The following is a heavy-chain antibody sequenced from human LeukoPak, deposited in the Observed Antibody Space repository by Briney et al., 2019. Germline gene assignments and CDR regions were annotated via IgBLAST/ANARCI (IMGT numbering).Heavy chain of an antibody. J-gene: IGHJ4*02. CDR2: IRYDGTNK. Sequence: GGSLRLSCAASGFTFSSYGMHWVRQAPGKGLEWVAFIRYDGTNKYYADSVKGRFTISRDNSKNTLYLQMNSLRAEDTAVYYCAKEEWLLAVYFDYWGQGTLVTVSS. V-gene: IGHV3-30*02. CDR3: AKEEWLLAVYFDY. D-gene: IGHD3-3*01. CDR1: GFTFSSYG.